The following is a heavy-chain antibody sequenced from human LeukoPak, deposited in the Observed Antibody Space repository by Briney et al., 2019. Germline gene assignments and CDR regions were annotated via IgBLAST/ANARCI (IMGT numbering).Heavy chain of an antibody. CDR3: ASVGRIPIFGVVIIRPTYYFDY. V-gene: IGHV4-34*01. D-gene: IGHD3-3*01. J-gene: IGHJ4*02. Sequence: PSETLSLTCAVYGGSFSGYYWSWIRQPPGKGLEWIGEINHSGSTNYNPSLKSRVTISVDTSKNQFSLKLSSVTAPDTAVYYCASVGRIPIFGVVIIRPTYYFDYWGQGTLVTVSS. CDR2: INHSGST. CDR1: GGSFSGYY.